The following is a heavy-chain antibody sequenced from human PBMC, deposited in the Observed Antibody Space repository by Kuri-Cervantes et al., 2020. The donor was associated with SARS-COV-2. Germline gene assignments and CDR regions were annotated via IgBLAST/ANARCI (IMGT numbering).Heavy chain of an antibody. CDR1: GGSISSYY. V-gene: IGHV4-59*12. Sequence: GSLRLSCTVSGGSISSYYWSWIRQPPGKGLEWIGYIYYSGSTNYNPSLKSRVTISVDTSKNQFSLKLSSVTAADTAVYYCARGCIAAAANNWFDPWGQGTLVTVSS. J-gene: IGHJ5*02. CDR2: IYYSGST. D-gene: IGHD6-13*01. CDR3: ARGCIAAAANNWFDP.